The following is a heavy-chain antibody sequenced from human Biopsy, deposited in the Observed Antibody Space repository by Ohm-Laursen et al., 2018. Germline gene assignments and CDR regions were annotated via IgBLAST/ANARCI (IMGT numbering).Heavy chain of an antibody. D-gene: IGHD3-22*01. CDR1: GGDINNYY. Sequence: TLSLTCNVPGGDINNYYWSWIRQSAGKGLEWIGRIYPGGSTNYNPSLKSRVTMSVDTSKKQLSLRLRSVTAADTAMYYCASVVLGPTNDAFDLWGQGTMVVVSS. V-gene: IGHV4-4*07. J-gene: IGHJ3*01. CDR2: IYPGGST. CDR3: ASVVLGPTNDAFDL.